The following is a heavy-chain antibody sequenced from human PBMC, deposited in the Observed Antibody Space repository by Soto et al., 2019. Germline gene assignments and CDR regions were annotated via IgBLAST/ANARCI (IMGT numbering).Heavy chain of an antibody. V-gene: IGHV4-59*01. Sequence: SETLSLTCTVSGGSTDNYYGSWIRQPPGKGLEWIGYIYYSGSTNYNPSLKSRVTISVDTSKNQFSLKLSSVTAADTAVYYCARDYGYSYGAYYYYYGMDVWGQGTTVTSP. D-gene: IGHD5-18*01. CDR2: IYYSGST. J-gene: IGHJ6*02. CDR3: ARDYGYSYGAYYYYYGMDV. CDR1: GGSTDNYY.